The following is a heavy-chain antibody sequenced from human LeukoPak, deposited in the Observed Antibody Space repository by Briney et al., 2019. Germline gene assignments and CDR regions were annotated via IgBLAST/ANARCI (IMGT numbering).Heavy chain of an antibody. CDR2: INHRGST. Sequence: SETLSLTCAVYGGSFSGYYWSWIRQPPGKGLEWIGEINHRGSTSHSPSLKSRVTISVDTSKNQFSLRLSSVTSVDTAVYYCARVSGATITTYYGMDVWGQGTTVTVS. CDR3: ARVSGATITTYYGMDV. CDR1: GGSFSGYY. V-gene: IGHV4-34*01. J-gene: IGHJ6*02. D-gene: IGHD5-12*01.